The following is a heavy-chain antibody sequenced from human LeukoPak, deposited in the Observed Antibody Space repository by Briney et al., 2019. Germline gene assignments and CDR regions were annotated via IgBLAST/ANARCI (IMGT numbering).Heavy chain of an antibody. D-gene: IGHD3-22*01. J-gene: IGHJ5*02. V-gene: IGHV5-51*01. CDR1: GYSFTNYG. Sequence: GESLRISCEGSGYSFTNYGIGWVRQMPGKGLEWMGIIYPGDSDTRYSPSFQGQVTISADKSISTAYLQWSSLKASDTAMYYCARHQTGLLSWFDPWGQGTRVTVSS. CDR2: IYPGDSDT. CDR3: ARHQTGLLSWFDP.